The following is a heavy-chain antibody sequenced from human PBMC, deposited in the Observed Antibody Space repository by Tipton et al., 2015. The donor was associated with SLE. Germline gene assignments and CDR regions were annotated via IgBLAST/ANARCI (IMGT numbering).Heavy chain of an antibody. J-gene: IGHJ3*02. CDR2: IKQDGSEK. Sequence: SLRLSCAASGFTFSSYWMSWVRQAPGKGLEWVANIKQDGSEKYYVDSVKGRFTISRDNAKNSLYLQMNSLRAEDTAVYYCARVKRGQTGFDAFDIWGQGTMVTVSS. CDR1: GFTFSSYW. V-gene: IGHV3-7*03. D-gene: IGHD7-27*01. CDR3: ARVKRGQTGFDAFDI.